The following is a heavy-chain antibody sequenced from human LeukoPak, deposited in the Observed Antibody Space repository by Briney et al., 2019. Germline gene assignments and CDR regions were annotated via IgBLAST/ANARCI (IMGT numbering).Heavy chain of an antibody. CDR1: GYSFTSHY. D-gene: IGHD2-2*01. Sequence: ASVKVSCKASGYSFTSHYMHWVRQAPGQGLEWIGWMNPNSGNTGYAQKFQGRVTMTSNTSISTAYMELSSLRSEDTAVYYCAREAIDCSSTSCFYWFDPWGQGTLVTVSS. J-gene: IGHJ5*02. CDR2: MNPNSGNT. CDR3: AREAIDCSSTSCFYWFDP. V-gene: IGHV1-8*02.